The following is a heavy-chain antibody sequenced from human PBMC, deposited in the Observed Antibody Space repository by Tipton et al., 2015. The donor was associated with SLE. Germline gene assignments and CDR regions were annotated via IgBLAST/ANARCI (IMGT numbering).Heavy chain of an antibody. D-gene: IGHD6-19*01. J-gene: IGHJ4*02. V-gene: IGHV4-39*07. CDR3: ARDQAVAGSYYFDY. Sequence: LRLSCTVSGGSISSSSYYWGWIRQPPGKGLEWIGSIYYSGSTYYNPSLKSRVTISVDTSKNQFSLKLSSVTAADTAVYYCARDQAVAGSYYFDYWGQGTLVTVSS. CDR1: GGSISSSSYY. CDR2: IYYSGST.